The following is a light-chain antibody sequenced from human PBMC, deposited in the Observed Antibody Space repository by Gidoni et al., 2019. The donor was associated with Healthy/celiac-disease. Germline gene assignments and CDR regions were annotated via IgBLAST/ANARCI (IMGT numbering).Light chain of an antibody. Sequence: EIVLTQSPGPLSLSPGERATLSCRASQSVSSSYFAWYQQKPGQAPRLLIYGASSRATGIPDRFSGSGSGTDFTLTISRLEPEDFAVYYCQQYGSSPRLTFGGGTKVEIK. CDR3: QQYGSSPRLT. CDR1: QSVSSSY. J-gene: IGKJ4*01. CDR2: GAS. V-gene: IGKV3-20*01.